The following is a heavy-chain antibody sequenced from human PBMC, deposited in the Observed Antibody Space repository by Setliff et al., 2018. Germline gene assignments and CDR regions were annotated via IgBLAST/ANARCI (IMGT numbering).Heavy chain of an antibody. Sequence: GGSLRLSCAASGFTFSSYATSWVRQAPGKGLEWVSAISGSGGSTYYADSVKGRFTISRDNSKNTLYLQMNSLRAEDTAVYYCANLNLGRYCSGGSCPYGMDVWGQGTTVTVSS. V-gene: IGHV3-23*01. CDR1: GFTFSSYA. D-gene: IGHD2-15*01. CDR3: ANLNLGRYCSGGSCPYGMDV. J-gene: IGHJ6*02. CDR2: ISGSGGST.